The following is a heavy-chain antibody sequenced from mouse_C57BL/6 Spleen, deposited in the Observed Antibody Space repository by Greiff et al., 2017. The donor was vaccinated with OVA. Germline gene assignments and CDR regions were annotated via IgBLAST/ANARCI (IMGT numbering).Heavy chain of an antibody. J-gene: IGHJ1*03. D-gene: IGHD1-1*01. CDR1: GYAFSSSW. CDR3: ARPSSVVDDFDV. V-gene: IGHV1-82*01. Sequence: VQLQQSGPELVKPGASVKISCKASGYAFSSSWMNWVKQRPGQGLEWIGRIYPGDGDTNYNGKFKGKATLTADKSSCTAYMQLSSLTSEDSAVYFCARPSSVVDDFDVWGTGTTVTVSS. CDR2: IYPGDGDT.